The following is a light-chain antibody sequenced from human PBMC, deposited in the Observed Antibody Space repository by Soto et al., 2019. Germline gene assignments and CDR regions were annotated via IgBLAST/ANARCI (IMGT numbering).Light chain of an antibody. J-gene: IGKJ4*01. CDR3: QQYHNWPLT. V-gene: IGKV3-20*01. CDR2: GAS. Sequence: EIVLTQSPGTLSLSPGARATLSCRASQSVSSSYLAWYQQKPGQAPRLLIYGASSRATGIPDRLSGSGSGTDFTLTISSLQSEECAVDYCQQYHNWPLTFGGGTKVDIK. CDR1: QSVSSSY.